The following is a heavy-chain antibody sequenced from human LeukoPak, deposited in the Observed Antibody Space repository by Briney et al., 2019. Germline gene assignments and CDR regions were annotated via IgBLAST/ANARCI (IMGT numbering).Heavy chain of an antibody. CDR1: GYTFTSYG. J-gene: IGHJ4*02. CDR2: ISAYNGNT. Sequence: ASVKVSCKASGYTFTSYGIIWVRQAPGQGLEWMGWISAYNGNTNYAQKLQGRVTMTTDTSTSTAYMELRSLRSDDTAVYYCARGFLLASTIAEFDYWGQGTLVTVSS. D-gene: IGHD2-2*01. CDR3: ARGFLLASTIAEFDY. V-gene: IGHV1-18*01.